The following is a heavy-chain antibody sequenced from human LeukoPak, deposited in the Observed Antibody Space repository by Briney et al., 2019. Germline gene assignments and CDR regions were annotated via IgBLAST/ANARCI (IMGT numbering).Heavy chain of an antibody. Sequence: GESLKISCQGSGYSCTNSRIGLVRQMPGKGLEWMGIIYPGDSDTRYSPSFQGQVTISADKSISTAYLQWSSLKASDTAMYYCARGHDFWSGYINWGQGTLVTVSS. CDR2: IYPGDSDT. J-gene: IGHJ4*02. CDR1: GYSCTNSR. CDR3: ARGHDFWSGYIN. D-gene: IGHD3-3*01. V-gene: IGHV5-51*01.